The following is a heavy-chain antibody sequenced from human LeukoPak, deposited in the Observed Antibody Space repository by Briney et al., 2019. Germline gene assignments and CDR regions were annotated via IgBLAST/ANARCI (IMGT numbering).Heavy chain of an antibody. CDR2: INPNSGGT. V-gene: IGHV1-2*02. D-gene: IGHD2-15*01. CDR3: ARGRGWWGLGAFDI. CDR1: GYTFTGYY. J-gene: IGHJ3*02. Sequence: ASVKVSCKASGYTFTGYYMHWVRQAPGQGLEWMGWINPNSGGTNYAQKFQGRVTMTRDTSITTAYMELSRLRSDDTAVYYCARGRGWWGLGAFDIWGQGTMVTVSS.